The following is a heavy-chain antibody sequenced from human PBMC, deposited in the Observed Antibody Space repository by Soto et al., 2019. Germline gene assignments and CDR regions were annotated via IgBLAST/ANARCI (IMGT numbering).Heavy chain of an antibody. V-gene: IGHV2-5*02. CDR3: EHLHYHDSSMGY. J-gene: IGHJ4*02. CDR1: GFSLSTIAVG. D-gene: IGHD3-22*01. Sequence: HITLKESGPTLVKPTQTLTLTCTISGFSLSTIAVGVGWIRQPPGKALECLALIYWDDDTRYSPSLKGRLTITKDTSKNQVVLTMTNMDPVDTATYYCEHLHYHDSSMGYWGQGTLVTVSS. CDR2: IYWDDDT.